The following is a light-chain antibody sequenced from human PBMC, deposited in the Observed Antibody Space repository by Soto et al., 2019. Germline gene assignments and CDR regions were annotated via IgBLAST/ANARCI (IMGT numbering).Light chain of an antibody. CDR2: AAS. V-gene: IGKV1-9*01. J-gene: IGKJ4*01. CDR3: QQLNSYPFLT. Sequence: DIQLTQSPSFLSASVGDRVTITCRASQGIRSYLAWYQQKPGKAPKLLIYAASTLQSGVPSRFSGSGSGTEFTLTISSLQPEDLATYYCQQLNSYPFLTFGGGTKVEIK. CDR1: QGIRSY.